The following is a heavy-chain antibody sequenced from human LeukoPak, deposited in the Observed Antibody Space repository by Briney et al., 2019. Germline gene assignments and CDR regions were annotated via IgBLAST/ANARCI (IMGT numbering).Heavy chain of an antibody. CDR1: GGSISSYY. CDR3: ARRSCSGGTCYESRGWFDS. V-gene: IGHV4-59*12. J-gene: IGHJ5*01. CDR2: IYYSGST. D-gene: IGHD2-15*01. Sequence: PSETLSLTCTVSGGSISSYYWSWLRQPPGKGLEWIGYIYYSGSTNYNPSLKSRVTTSVDTSKNQFSLKLSSVTAADTAVYYCARRSCSGGTCYESRGWFDSWGQGTLVTVSS.